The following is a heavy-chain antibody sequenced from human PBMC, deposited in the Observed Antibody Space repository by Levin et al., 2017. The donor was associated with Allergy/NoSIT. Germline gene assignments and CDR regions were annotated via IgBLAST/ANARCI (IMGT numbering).Heavy chain of an antibody. V-gene: IGHV3-30*18. D-gene: IGHD5-24*01. J-gene: IGHJ4*02. Sequence: PGGSLRLSCAASGVSFRIYNMHWVRQAPGKGLEWVAVISYDEKKEYYIDSVKGRFTISRDTAKNILYLQMNSLSVQDTAVYYCAKERATGGNFDYWGQGTLLTVSS. CDR3: AKERATGGNFDY. CDR2: ISYDEKKE. CDR1: GVSFRIYN.